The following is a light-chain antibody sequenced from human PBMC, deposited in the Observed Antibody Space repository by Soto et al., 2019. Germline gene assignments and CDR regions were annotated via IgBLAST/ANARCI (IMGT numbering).Light chain of an antibody. Sequence: DIQMTQSPSTLSASVGDRVTITCRASQSISSWLAWYQQKPGKAPQLLIYDVSNLESGVPSMFSGSGSGTKLPLTISSLQPEDFATYYCQKYTTYSTFGGGTKVEIK. CDR1: QSISSW. J-gene: IGKJ4*01. CDR2: DVS. CDR3: QKYTTYST. V-gene: IGKV1-5*01.